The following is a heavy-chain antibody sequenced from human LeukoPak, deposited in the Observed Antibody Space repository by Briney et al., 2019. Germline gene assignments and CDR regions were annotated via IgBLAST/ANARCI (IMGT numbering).Heavy chain of an antibody. CDR2: INCNGGNT. CDR3: ARAYYDSSGCLSSDY. J-gene: IGHJ4*02. Sequence: AGSLTLACAASGFTFDDYGMSWDRQAQGQGRGWVFVINCNGGNTGYADSVKGRFTISRDNAKNSLYLQMNSLRADDTALYYCARAYYDSSGCLSSDYWGQGTLVTVSS. CDR1: GFTFDDYG. D-gene: IGHD3-22*01. V-gene: IGHV3-20*04.